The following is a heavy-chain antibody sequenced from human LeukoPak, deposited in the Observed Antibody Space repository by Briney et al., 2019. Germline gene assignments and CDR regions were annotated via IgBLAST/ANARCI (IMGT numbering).Heavy chain of an antibody. CDR1: GFTFSTYD. Sequence: LTGGSLRLSCAASGFTFSTYDMSWVRQAPGKGLEWVSAISGSGGSTYYADSVKGRFTISRDNSKNTLYLQMNSLRAEDTAVYYCAKASAMIVVVSKHFDYWGQGTLVTVSS. J-gene: IGHJ4*02. CDR2: ISGSGGST. CDR3: AKASAMIVVVSKHFDY. V-gene: IGHV3-23*01. D-gene: IGHD3-22*01.